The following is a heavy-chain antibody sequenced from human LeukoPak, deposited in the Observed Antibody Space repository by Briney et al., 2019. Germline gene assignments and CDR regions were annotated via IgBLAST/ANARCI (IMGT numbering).Heavy chain of an antibody. V-gene: IGHV3-23*01. CDR1: GFAFSSYA. D-gene: IGHD2-2*01. J-gene: IGHJ4*02. Sequence: GGFLRLSCVASGFAFSSYAMSWVRQAPGMGLEWVSAISGSGDSTYYADSVKGRFTISRDNSKNTLYLQMNSLRAEDTAVYYCANFGCSSTSCLDYWGQGTLVTVSS. CDR2: ISGSGDST. CDR3: ANFGCSSTSCLDY.